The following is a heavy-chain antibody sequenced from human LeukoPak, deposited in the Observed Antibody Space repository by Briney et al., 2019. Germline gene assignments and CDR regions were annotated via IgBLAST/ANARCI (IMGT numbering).Heavy chain of an antibody. J-gene: IGHJ4*02. CDR1: GFTFSSYA. CDR2: ISYDGSNK. D-gene: IGHD3-22*01. CDR3: ARGKAYYYDSSGYLYYFDY. Sequence: GGSLRLSCAASGFTFSSYAMHWVRQAPGKGLEWVAVISYDGSNKYYADSVKGRFTISRDNSKNTLYLQMNSLRAEDTAVYYCARGKAYYYDSSGYLYYFDYWGQGTLVTVSS. V-gene: IGHV3-30-3*01.